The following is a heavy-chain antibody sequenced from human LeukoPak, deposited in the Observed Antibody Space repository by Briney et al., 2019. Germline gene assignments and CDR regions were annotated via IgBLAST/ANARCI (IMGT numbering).Heavy chain of an antibody. CDR1: AGSISSTSYY. D-gene: IGHD3-16*01. V-gene: IGHV4-61*05. CDR3: ARHGPPRAGWGRKYYYMDV. J-gene: IGHJ6*03. Sequence: SETLSLTCTVSAGSISSTSYYWSWIRQPPGKGLEWIGYIYYSGSTNYNPSLKSRVTISVDTSKKQFSLKLSSVTAADTAVYYCARHGPPRAGWGRKYYYMDVWGKGTTVTISS. CDR2: IYYSGST.